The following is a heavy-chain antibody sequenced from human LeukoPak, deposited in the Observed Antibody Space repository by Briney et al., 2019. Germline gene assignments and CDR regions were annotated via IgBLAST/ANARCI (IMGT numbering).Heavy chain of an antibody. Sequence: GGSLRLSCAASGFTFSSYSMSWVRQTPGKGLEWVSGISGSGDHTYCADSMKGRFTISRDNAKNTLYLQLNSLSGEDTAIYYCAKHRIVSGRMGERDYWGQGTLVTVSS. V-gene: IGHV3-23*01. CDR2: ISGSGDHT. D-gene: IGHD6-25*01. CDR3: AKHRIVSGRMGERDY. CDR1: GFTFSSYS. J-gene: IGHJ4*02.